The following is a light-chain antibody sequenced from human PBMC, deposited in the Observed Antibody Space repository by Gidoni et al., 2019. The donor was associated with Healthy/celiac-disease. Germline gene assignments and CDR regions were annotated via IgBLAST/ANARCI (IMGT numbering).Light chain of an antibody. CDR1: SSNIGNNY. J-gene: IGLJ2*01. Sequence: VSISCSGSSSNIGNNYVTWYQQLPGTAPKLLIYDNNKRPSGIPDRFSGSKSGTAATLGITGLQTGDEADYYCGTWDSSLSAVVFGGGTKLTVL. CDR2: DNN. V-gene: IGLV1-51*01. CDR3: GTWDSSLSAVV.